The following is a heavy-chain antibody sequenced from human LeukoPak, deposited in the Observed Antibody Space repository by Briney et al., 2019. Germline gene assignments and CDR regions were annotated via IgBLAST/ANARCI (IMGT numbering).Heavy chain of an antibody. CDR1: GFTFSSYG. CDR2: ISGSGGFT. D-gene: IGHD6-13*01. V-gene: IGHV3-23*01. CDR3: AKGHGSTWYDGLYYFDY. Sequence: GGSLRLSCTASGFTFSSYGMSWVRQAPGKGLEWVSGISGSGGFTYYADSLKGRFTISRDNSKNMLYLQMNSLRVEDTAVYYCAKGHGSTWYDGLYYFDYWGQGTLVTVSS. J-gene: IGHJ4*02.